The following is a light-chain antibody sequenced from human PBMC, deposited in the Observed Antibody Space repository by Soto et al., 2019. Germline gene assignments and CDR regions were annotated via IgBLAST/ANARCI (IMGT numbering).Light chain of an antibody. J-gene: IGLJ3*02. CDR3: SSYTSSSTFLWV. V-gene: IGLV2-18*02. CDR1: SSDVGGYNR. Sequence: QSALTQPPSVSGSPGQSVTISCTGTSSDVGGYNRVSWYQQPPGTATKLMIYEVSNRPSGVPDRFSGSKSGNTASLTISGLQAEDEADYYCSSYTSSSTFLWVFGGGTKVTVL. CDR2: EVS.